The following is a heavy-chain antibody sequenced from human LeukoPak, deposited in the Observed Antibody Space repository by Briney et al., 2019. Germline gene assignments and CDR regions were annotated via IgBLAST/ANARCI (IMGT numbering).Heavy chain of an antibody. V-gene: IGHV3-23*01. J-gene: IGHJ6*04. Sequence: GGSLRLSCAASGFTFSSYAMSWVRQAPGKGLEWVSAISGSGGSTYYADSVKGRFTISRDNSKNTLYLQMNSLRAEDTAVYYCAKDGSNSSSLYYYYYGMDVWGKGTTVTVSS. D-gene: IGHD6-13*01. CDR3: AKDGSNSSSLYYYYYGMDV. CDR2: ISGSGGST. CDR1: GFTFSSYA.